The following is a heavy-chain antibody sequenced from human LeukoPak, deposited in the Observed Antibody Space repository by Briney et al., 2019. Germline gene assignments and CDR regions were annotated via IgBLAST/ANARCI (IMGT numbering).Heavy chain of an antibody. CDR2: IYSGGST. V-gene: IGHV3-53*04. D-gene: IGHD3-10*01. CDR3: AREGSGYFDY. J-gene: IGHJ4*02. Sequence: GGSLRLSCAASGFTVSSNYMSWVRQAPGKGLEWVSVIYSGGSTYYADSVKGRFTISRHNSKNTLYPQMNSLRAEDTAVYYCAREGSGYFDYWGQGTLVTVSS. CDR1: GFTVSSNY.